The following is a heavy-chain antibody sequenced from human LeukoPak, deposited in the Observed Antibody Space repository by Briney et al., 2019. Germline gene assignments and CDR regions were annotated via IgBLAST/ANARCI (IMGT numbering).Heavy chain of an antibody. D-gene: IGHD1-14*01. Sequence: SQTLSLTCTVSGGSISSGSYYWSWIRQPAGKGLEWIGRIYNPSLKSRVTISVDTSKNQFSLKLSSVTAADTAVYYCARDQPDNDAFDIWGQGTMVTVSS. CDR3: ARDQPDNDAFDI. CDR1: GGSISSGSYY. J-gene: IGHJ3*02. V-gene: IGHV4-61*02. CDR2: IY.